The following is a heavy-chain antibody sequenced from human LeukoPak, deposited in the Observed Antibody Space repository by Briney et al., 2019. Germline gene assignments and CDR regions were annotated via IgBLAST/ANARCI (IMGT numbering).Heavy chain of an antibody. CDR1: GGSISSHY. D-gene: IGHD3-22*01. CDR3: ARGGENYYGGSGPNWFDP. V-gene: IGHV4-59*11. CDR2: IYYSGSS. J-gene: IGHJ5*02. Sequence: SETLSLTCTVSGGSISSHYWSWIRQPPGKGLECIGYIYYSGSSNYNPSLKSRVTISVDTSRNQFSLRLSSVTAADTAVYYCARGGENYYGGSGPNWFDPWGQGTLVTVSS.